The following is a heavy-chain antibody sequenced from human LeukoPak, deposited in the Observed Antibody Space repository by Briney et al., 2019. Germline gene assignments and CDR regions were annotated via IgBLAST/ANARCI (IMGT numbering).Heavy chain of an antibody. D-gene: IGHD3-3*01. CDR2: INYSGST. CDR3: ARDEAIFGAGYYYGMDV. V-gene: IGHV4-31*03. Sequence: SETLSLTCTVSGGSISSGGHYWSWNRQHPGKGLEWIGYINYSGSTYYNPSLKSRVTISVDTSQNQFSLKLGSVTAADTAVYYCARDEAIFGAGYYYGMDVWGQGTTVTVSS. J-gene: IGHJ6*02. CDR1: GGSISSGGHY.